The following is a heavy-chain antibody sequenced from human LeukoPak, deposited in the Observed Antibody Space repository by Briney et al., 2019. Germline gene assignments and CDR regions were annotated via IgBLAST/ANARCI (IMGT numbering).Heavy chain of an antibody. CDR1: GYTFTSYD. CDR3: ARGLGADEYYDFWSGRSSAWFDP. V-gene: IGHV1-8*03. CDR2: MNPNSGNT. Sequence: GASVKVSCKASGYTFTSYDINWVRQATGQGLEWTGWMNPNSGNTGYAQKFQGRVTITRNTSISTVYMELSSLRSENTAVYYCARGLGADEYYDFWSGRSSAWFDPWGQGTLVTVSS. D-gene: IGHD3-3*01. J-gene: IGHJ5*02.